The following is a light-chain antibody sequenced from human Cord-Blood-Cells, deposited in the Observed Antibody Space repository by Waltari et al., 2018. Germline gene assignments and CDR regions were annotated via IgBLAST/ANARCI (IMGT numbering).Light chain of an antibody. J-gene: IGKJ5*01. V-gene: IGKV3-11*01. CDR1: QSVRSY. CDR3: QQRSNWQIP. CDR2: DAS. Sequence: ESVLTQSPATLSLSLGERATLSCRASQSVRSYLAWYQQTPGQAPRLLIYDASNRATGIPARFSGSGSGTDFTLTISSLEPEDFAVYYCQQRSNWQIPFGQGTRLEIK.